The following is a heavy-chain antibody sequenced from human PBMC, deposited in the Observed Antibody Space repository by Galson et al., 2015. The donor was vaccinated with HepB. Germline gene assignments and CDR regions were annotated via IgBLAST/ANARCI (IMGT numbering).Heavy chain of an antibody. Sequence: SLRLSCAASGFTFSSYGMHWVRQAPGKGLEWVAVISYDGSNKYYADSVKGRFTISRDNSKNTLYLQMNSLRAEDTAVYYCAKDSSGWSYYFDYWGQGTLVTVSS. CDR1: GFTFSSYG. CDR2: ISYDGSNK. J-gene: IGHJ4*02. V-gene: IGHV3-30*18. D-gene: IGHD6-19*01. CDR3: AKDSSGWSYYFDY.